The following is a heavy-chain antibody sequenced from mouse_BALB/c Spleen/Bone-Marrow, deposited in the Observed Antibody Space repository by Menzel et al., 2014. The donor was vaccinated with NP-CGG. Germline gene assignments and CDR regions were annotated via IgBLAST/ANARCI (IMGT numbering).Heavy chain of an antibody. V-gene: IGHV2-6*02. CDR1: GFSLTSYG. D-gene: IGHD2-1*01. J-gene: IGHJ4*01. CDR2: IWSDGST. CDR3: ARNGNFYAMDY. Sequence: VQLQQSGPGLVSPSQSLSITCTLSGFSLTSYGVHWVRQPPGKGLEWLVVIWSDGSTTYNSALKSRLSISKDNSKSQVFLKMNSLQTDDTAMYYCARNGNFYAMDYWGQGTSVTVSS.